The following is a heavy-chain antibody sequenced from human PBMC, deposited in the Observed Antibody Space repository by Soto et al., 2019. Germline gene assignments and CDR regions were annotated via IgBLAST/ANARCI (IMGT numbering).Heavy chain of an antibody. Sequence: GGSLRLSCAASGFTFSSYSMNWVRQAPGKGLEWVSSISSSSSYIYYADSVKGRFTISRDNAKNSLYLQMNSLRAEDTAVYYCASAEGSYYDSSGPNYYYYGMDVWGQGTTVTVSS. D-gene: IGHD3-22*01. CDR3: ASAEGSYYDSSGPNYYYYGMDV. CDR2: ISSSSSYI. CDR1: GFTFSSYS. J-gene: IGHJ6*02. V-gene: IGHV3-21*01.